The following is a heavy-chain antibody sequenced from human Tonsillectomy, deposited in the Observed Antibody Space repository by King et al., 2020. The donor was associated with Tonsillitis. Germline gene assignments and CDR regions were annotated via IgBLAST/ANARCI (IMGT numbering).Heavy chain of an antibody. D-gene: IGHD6-19*01. Sequence: VQLVESGAEVKKPGASVKVSCRASGYTFTGYFIHWVRQAPGQGLEWMGWINPNSGGTNYAQKFHDRVTMTRDTSISTAYMELSRLGSDDTAVYYCARDLQWLDSSVNYWGQGTLVTVSS. V-gene: IGHV1-2*02. CDR3: ARDLQWLDSSVNY. CDR1: GYTFTGYF. J-gene: IGHJ4*02. CDR2: INPNSGGT.